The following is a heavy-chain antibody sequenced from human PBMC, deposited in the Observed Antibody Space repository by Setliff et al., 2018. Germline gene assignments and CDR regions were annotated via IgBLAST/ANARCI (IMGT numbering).Heavy chain of an antibody. J-gene: IGHJ4*02. CDR2: ISSYSGNA. CDR1: GYTFTDYG. Sequence: ASVKVSCKASGYTFTDYGITWVRQAPGQGLEWMGWISSYSGNAYYAHKLQGRVTMTTDTSTGTAYLELRSLRSDDTAVYYCSRLVRHCTSTSCQGASGVEYWGQGTLVTVSS. CDR3: SRLVRHCTSTSCQGASGVEY. V-gene: IGHV1-18*01. D-gene: IGHD2-21*01.